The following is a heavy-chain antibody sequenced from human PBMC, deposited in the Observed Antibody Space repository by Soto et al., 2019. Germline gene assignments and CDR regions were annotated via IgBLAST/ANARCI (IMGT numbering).Heavy chain of an antibody. CDR3: ARGLTSGDY. V-gene: IGHV1-46*01. J-gene: IGHJ4*02. CDR2: INPNGGST. Sequence: QVQLVQSGAEVKNPGASVKVSCKASGYTFTSFYIHWVRQAPGQGLEWMSIINPNGGSTNYAQNLQGRVTLTRDTSTNIVYMELSSLRSEDTAVYYCARGLTSGDYWGQGTLVTVSS. CDR1: GYTFTSFY.